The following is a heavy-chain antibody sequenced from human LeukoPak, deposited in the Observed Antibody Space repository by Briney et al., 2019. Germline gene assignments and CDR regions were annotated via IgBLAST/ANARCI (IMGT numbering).Heavy chain of an antibody. CDR2: IYYSGST. V-gene: IGHV4-30-4*08. J-gene: IGHJ6*02. CDR3: ARAPVGYDFWSGYPPYYYYGMDV. D-gene: IGHD3-3*01. Sequence: TLSLASTLSAGSTSTVDYCWDWIRQHPVKGLEWIGYIYYSGSTYYNPSLKSRVTISVDTSKNQFSLKLSSVTAADTAVYYCARAPVGYDFWSGYPPYYYYGMDVWGQGTTVTVSS. CDR1: AGSTSTVDYC.